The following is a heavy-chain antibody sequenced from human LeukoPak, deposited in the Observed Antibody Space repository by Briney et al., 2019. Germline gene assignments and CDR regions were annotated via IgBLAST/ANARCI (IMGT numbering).Heavy chain of an antibody. CDR2: ISWNSGDK. D-gene: IGHD6-19*01. V-gene: IGHV3-9*01. CDR3: TKDQGSSGSHYFGMDV. Sequence: PGGSLRLSCAASGFTFDDYAMHWVRQAPGKGLEWVSGISWNSGDKGYADSVKGRFTISRDNAKNSLYLQMNSLRAEDTALYYCTKDQGSSGSHYFGMDVWGRGTTVTVSS. CDR1: GFTFDDYA. J-gene: IGHJ6*02.